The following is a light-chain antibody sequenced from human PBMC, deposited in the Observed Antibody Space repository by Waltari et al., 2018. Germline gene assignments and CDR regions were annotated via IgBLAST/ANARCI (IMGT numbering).Light chain of an antibody. CDR1: QRLLSSSNSKTY. J-gene: IGKJ5*01. V-gene: IGKV4-1*01. CDR3: HHYYIPPLT. CDR2: WAS. Sequence: DIVLTQSPDSLAVSLGERATINCKSSQRLLSSSNSKTYIAWYQQNPGQPPKLLINWASARGSGVPDRFSGSGSGTDFTLTISSLQAEDVAVYYCHHYYIPPLTFGQGTRLEIK.